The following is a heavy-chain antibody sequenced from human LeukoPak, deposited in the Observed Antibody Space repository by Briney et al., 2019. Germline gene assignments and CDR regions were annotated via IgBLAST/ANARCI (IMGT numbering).Heavy chain of an antibody. D-gene: IGHD2-21*01. CDR1: GFTFSNYG. Sequence: PGGSLRLSCAASGFTFSNYGMRWVRQAPGKGLEWVAATSSSDAGTYHADSVRGRFTISRDNSKNTLYLQMNSLRAEDAAVYFCAKAPVTSCRGAYCYPFDSWGQGTLVTVSS. CDR3: AKAPVTSCRGAYCYPFDS. V-gene: IGHV3-23*01. J-gene: IGHJ4*02. CDR2: TSSSDAGT.